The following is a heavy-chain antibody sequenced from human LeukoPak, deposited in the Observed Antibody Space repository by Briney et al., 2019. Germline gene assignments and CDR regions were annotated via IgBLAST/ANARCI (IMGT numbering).Heavy chain of an antibody. Sequence: ASVKVSCKAFGYTFTSNYMHWVRQAPGQGLEWMGGIIPIFGTANYAQKFQGRVTITADKSTSTAYMELSSLRSEDTAVYYCARVLGKGVLTSWGFNWFDPWGQGTLVTVSS. CDR1: GYTFTSNY. V-gene: IGHV1-69*06. CDR3: ARVLGKGVLTSWGFNWFDP. CDR2: IIPIFGTA. D-gene: IGHD2-8*01. J-gene: IGHJ5*02.